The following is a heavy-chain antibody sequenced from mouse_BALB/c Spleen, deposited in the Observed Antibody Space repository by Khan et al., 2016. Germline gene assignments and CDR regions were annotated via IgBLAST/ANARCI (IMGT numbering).Heavy chain of an antibody. CDR2: INPSTGYT. V-gene: IGHV1-7*01. D-gene: IGHD2-1*01. J-gene: IGHJ3*01. CDR1: GYTFTSYW. Sequence: QVRLQQSGAELAKPGASVKMSCKASGYTFTSYWMHWVKQRPGQGLEWIGYINPSTGYTEYNQKFKDKATLTADKSSSTAYMQLSSLTSEDSAVYYCARGGDGNLAYWGQGTLVTVSA. CDR3: ARGGDGNLAY.